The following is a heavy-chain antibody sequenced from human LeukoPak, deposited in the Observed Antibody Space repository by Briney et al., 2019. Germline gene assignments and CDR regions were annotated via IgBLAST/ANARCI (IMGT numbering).Heavy chain of an antibody. CDR3: ARGGRLTYYYDSGFDY. CDR1: GGSISSSSYY. CDR2: IYSGGST. D-gene: IGHD3-22*01. J-gene: IGHJ4*02. V-gene: IGHV3-53*01. Sequence: PSETLSLTCTVSGGSISSSSYYWGWVRQAPGKGLEWVTVIYSGGSTYYADSVKGRFTISRDNSKNTLYLQMNSLRAEDTAVYYCARGGRLTYYYDSGFDYWGQGTLVTVSP.